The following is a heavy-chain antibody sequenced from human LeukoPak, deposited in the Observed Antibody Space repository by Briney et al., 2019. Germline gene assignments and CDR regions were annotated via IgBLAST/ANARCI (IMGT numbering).Heavy chain of an antibody. V-gene: IGHV4-61*01. CDR2: IYYSGST. CDR1: GGSVSSGSYY. CDR3: ARGDYYDGGGRNWFDP. D-gene: IGHD3-16*01. Sequence: PSETLSLTCTVSGGSVSSGSYYWSWIRQPPGKGLEWIGYIYYSGSTNYNPSLKSRVTMSVDTSKNQFSLRLTSMTAADTAVYFCARGDYYDGGGRNWFDPWGQGTLVTVSS. J-gene: IGHJ5*02.